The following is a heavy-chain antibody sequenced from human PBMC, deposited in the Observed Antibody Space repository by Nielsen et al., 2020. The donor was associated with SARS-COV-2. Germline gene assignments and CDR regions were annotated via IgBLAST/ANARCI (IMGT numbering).Heavy chain of an antibody. V-gene: IGHV3-15*01. J-gene: IGHJ4*02. CDR1: GFTFSDAW. Sequence: GGSLRLSCAASGFTFSDAWMSWVRQAPGKGLEWVGRIKSKTDGGTTDYAAPVKGRFTISRDDSKNTLYLQMNSLKTEDTAVYYCTTAAGRKRAFDYWGQGTLVTVSS. CDR2: IKSKTDGGTT. CDR3: TTAAGRKRAFDY. D-gene: IGHD6-13*01.